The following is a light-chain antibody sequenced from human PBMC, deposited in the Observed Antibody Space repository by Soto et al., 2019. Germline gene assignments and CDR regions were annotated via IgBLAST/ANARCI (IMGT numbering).Light chain of an antibody. CDR2: SAS. V-gene: IGKV3-20*01. J-gene: IGKJ1*01. Sequence: EIVMTQSPATLSVSPGERVTLSCRPSQSVASSYLAWYQQKPGRAPRLLFYSASSRATGIPDRFSGSGSGTDFTLTISRLEPEDCAVYYCHHFGSLPETFGQGTKVDIK. CDR1: QSVASSY. CDR3: HHFGSLPET.